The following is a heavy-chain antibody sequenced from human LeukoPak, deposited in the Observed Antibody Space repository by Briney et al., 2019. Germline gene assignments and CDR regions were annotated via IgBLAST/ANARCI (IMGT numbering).Heavy chain of an antibody. CDR3: ARHSQYYDYVWGSYRYTYYFDY. J-gene: IGHJ4*02. CDR2: IYTSGGT. D-gene: IGHD3-16*02. CDR1: GGPISSYY. V-gene: IGHV4-4*09. Sequence: SETLSLTCTVSGGPISSYYWSWFGKPPGKGLSWIGYIYTSGGTNYNPSLKSRVTISVDTSKNQFSLKLRSVTAADTAVYYCARHSQYYDYVWGSYRYTYYFDYWGQGTLVTVSS.